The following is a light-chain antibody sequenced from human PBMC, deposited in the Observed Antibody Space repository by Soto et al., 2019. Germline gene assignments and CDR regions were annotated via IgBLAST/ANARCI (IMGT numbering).Light chain of an antibody. J-gene: IGKJ1*01. CDR2: AAS. CDR3: QQSYSVPTWT. Sequence: DIQMTQSPSSLSASVGDRVTITCRASQSISSYLNWYQQKPGKAPKLLIYAASNLQSGVPSRFSGSGSGTDFTLTISSLQPEDFATYYCQQSYSVPTWTFGQGTKVEVK. CDR1: QSISSY. V-gene: IGKV1-39*01.